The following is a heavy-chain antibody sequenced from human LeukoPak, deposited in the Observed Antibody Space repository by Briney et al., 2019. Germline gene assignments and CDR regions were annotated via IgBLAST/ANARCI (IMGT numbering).Heavy chain of an antibody. CDR3: ARGHSYGTYFDY. J-gene: IGHJ4*02. D-gene: IGHD5-18*01. CDR1: GFTFSSYS. Sequence: GGALRLSCAASGFTFSSYSMSWVRQAPGKGLEWVSSISSSNSYIYYADSVKGRFTISRDNAKNSLYLQMNSLRAEDTAVYYCARGHSYGTYFDYWGQGTLVTVSS. CDR2: ISSSNSYI. V-gene: IGHV3-21*01.